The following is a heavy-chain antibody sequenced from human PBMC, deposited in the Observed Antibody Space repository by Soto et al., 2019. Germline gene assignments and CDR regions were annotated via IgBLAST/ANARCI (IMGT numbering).Heavy chain of an antibody. D-gene: IGHD3-10*01. CDR1: GASISSYY. V-gene: IGHV4-59*01. CDR3: ARQGFGALHGVVDV. Sequence: SEALSVTCTDSGASISSYYCSWIRQPPGKGLEWIGYIYYSGSTNYHPSLKSQVTISVDTSKAHYSLRHSSETAADNDEYYCARQGFGALHGVVDVWGQGTTVTVSS. CDR2: IYYSGST. J-gene: IGHJ6*02.